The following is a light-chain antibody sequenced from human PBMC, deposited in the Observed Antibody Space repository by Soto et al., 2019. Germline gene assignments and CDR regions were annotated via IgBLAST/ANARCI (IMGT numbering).Light chain of an antibody. Sequence: EVVLTQSPGTLSLSPGERATLSCRASQSISSRFLAWYQQKPGQAPRLLMYGACIRATGIPDRFSGSGSGTDFTLSISRLEPEDFAVYYCQQYDSSRTFGQGTKVEI. V-gene: IGKV3-20*01. J-gene: IGKJ1*01. CDR3: QQYDSSRT. CDR1: QSISSRF. CDR2: GAC.